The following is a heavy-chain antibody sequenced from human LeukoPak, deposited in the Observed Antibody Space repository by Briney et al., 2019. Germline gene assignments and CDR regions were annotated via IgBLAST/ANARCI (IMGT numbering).Heavy chain of an antibody. J-gene: IGHJ6*03. CDR2: IYYSGST. V-gene: IGHV4-39*07. D-gene: IGHD6-13*01. Sequence: SETLSLTCTVSGGSISSSSYYWGWIRQPPGKGLEWIGSIYYSGSTYYNPSLKSRVTISVDTSKNQFSLKLSSVTAADTAVYYCARESSSSWYGYYYYMDVWGKGTTVTISS. CDR3: ARESSSSWYGYYYYMDV. CDR1: GGSISSSSYY.